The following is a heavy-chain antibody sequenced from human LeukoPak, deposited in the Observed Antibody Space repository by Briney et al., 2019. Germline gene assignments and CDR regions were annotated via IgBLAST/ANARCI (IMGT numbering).Heavy chain of an antibody. CDR1: GYSFTRYW. Sequence: PGESLKISCKGSGYSFTRYWIGWVRQMPGKGLEWMGIIYPGDSETRYSPSFQGQGTISADKSISTAYLQWSSLKASDTAMYYCAIQGVPGTAYYNSPLDCWGQGTQVTVSS. CDR2: IYPGDSET. J-gene: IGHJ4*02. D-gene: IGHD3-10*01. CDR3: AIQGVPGTAYYNSPLDC. V-gene: IGHV5-51*01.